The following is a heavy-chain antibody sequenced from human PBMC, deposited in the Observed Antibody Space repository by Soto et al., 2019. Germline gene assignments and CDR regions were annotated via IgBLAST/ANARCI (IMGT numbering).Heavy chain of an antibody. CDR2: IYHSGST. J-gene: IGHJ3*02. CDR3: ARSIMITFGGVIVKLGAFDI. Sequence: SETLSLTCAVSGCSISSGGYPWSWIRQPPGKGLEWIGYIYHSGSTYYNPSLKSRVTISVDTSKNQFSLKLSSVTAADTAVYYCARSIMITFGGVIVKLGAFDIWGQGTMVT. D-gene: IGHD3-16*02. CDR1: GCSISSGGYP. V-gene: IGHV4-30-2*05.